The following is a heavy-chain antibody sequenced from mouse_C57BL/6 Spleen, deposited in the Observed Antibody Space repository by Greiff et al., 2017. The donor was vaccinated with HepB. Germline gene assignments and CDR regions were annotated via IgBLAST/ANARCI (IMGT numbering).Heavy chain of an antibody. CDR1: GFTFSSYA. Sequence: EVKLQESGGGLVKPGGSLKLSCAASGFTFSSYAMSWVRQTPEKRLEWVATISDGGSYTYYPDNVKGRFTISRDNAKNNLYLQMSHLKSEDTAMYYCARGYDGYYPFAYWGQGTLVTVSA. V-gene: IGHV5-4*03. J-gene: IGHJ3*01. D-gene: IGHD2-3*01. CDR3: ARGYDGYYPFAY. CDR2: ISDGGSYT.